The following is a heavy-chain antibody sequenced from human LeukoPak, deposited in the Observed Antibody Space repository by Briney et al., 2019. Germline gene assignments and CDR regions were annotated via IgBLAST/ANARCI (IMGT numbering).Heavy chain of an antibody. CDR3: ARAVDDILTGYYFDY. D-gene: IGHD3-9*01. Sequence: PGGSLRLSCAASGFTFSSYAMHWVRQAPGKGLEWVAVISYDGSNKYYADSVKGRFTISRDYSKNTLYLQMNSLRAEDTAVYYCARAVDDILTGYYFDYWGQGTLVTVSS. V-gene: IGHV3-30-3*01. CDR2: ISYDGSNK. CDR1: GFTFSSYA. J-gene: IGHJ4*02.